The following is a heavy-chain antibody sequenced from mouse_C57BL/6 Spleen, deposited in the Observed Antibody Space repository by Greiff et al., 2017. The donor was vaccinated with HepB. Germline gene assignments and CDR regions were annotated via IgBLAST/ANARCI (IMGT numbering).Heavy chain of an antibody. V-gene: IGHV1-55*01. J-gene: IGHJ4*01. CDR1: GYTFTSYW. CDR2: IYPGSGST. D-gene: IGHD2-4*01. CDR3: ARMGGLRLAMDY. Sequence: QVQLKQPGAELVKPGASVKMSCKASGYTFTSYWITWVKQRPGQGLEWIGDIYPGSGSTNYNEKFKSKATLTVDTSSSTAYMQLSSLTSEDSAVYYCARMGGLRLAMDYWGQRNSVTVSS.